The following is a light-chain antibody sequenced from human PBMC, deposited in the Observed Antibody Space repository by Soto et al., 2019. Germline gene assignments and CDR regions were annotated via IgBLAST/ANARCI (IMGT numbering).Light chain of an antibody. J-gene: IGKJ1*01. CDR1: QSVLYSSNNKNY. CDR3: QQYYSTPPT. CDR2: WAS. Sequence: DIVMTQSPDSLAVSLGERATINCKSSQSVLYSSNNKNYLAWYQQKPGQPPKLLIYWASTRESGVPDRFSGSESGTDFTLPISSLQAEDVAVYYCQQYYSTPPTFGQGTKVEIK. V-gene: IGKV4-1*01.